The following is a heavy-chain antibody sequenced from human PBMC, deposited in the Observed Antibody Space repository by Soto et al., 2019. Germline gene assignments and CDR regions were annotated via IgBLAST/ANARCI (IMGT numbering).Heavy chain of an antibody. CDR2: ISSSGSTI. Sequence: PGGSLRLSCAASGFAFSDPYMSWIRQAPGKGLEWISYISSSGSTIYYADSVKGRFTIPRDNAKKSLYLQMDSLTADDTAVYYCARGGASVTTPFDYWGQGTQVXVSS. V-gene: IGHV3-11*01. CDR3: ARGGASVTTPFDY. J-gene: IGHJ4*02. CDR1: GFAFSDPY. D-gene: IGHD4-17*01.